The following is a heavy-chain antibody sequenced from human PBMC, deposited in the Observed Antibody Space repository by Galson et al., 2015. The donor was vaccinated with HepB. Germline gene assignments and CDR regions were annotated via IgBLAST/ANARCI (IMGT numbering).Heavy chain of an antibody. CDR3: ARGVLLWDGPDY. Sequence: SVKVSCKASGYEFTSYYMHWVRQAPGQGLEWMGIINPSGGSTDYAQKFRGRLTMTRDTSTSTVFMELSSLRSEDTAVYHCARGVLLWDGPDYWGQGTLVTVSS. CDR1: GYEFTSYY. CDR2: INPSGGST. D-gene: IGHD3-10*01. J-gene: IGHJ4*02. V-gene: IGHV1-46*01.